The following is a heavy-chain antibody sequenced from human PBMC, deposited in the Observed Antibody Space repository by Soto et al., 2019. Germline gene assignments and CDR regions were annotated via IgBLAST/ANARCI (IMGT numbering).Heavy chain of an antibody. CDR1: GGAFSSYA. CDR2: IIPIFGTA. D-gene: IGHD6-13*01. Sequence: ASVNVYCKASGGAFSSYAISWVRQAPGQGLEWMGGIIPIFGTANYAQKFQGRVTMTTDTSTSTAYMELSSLRSEDTAVYYCARVAAVPLNWFDPWGQGTLVTVSS. CDR3: ARVAAVPLNWFDP. V-gene: IGHV1-69*05. J-gene: IGHJ5*02.